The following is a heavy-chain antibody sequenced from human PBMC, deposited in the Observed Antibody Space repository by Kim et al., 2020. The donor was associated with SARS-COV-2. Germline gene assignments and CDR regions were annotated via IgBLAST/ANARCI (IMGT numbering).Heavy chain of an antibody. CDR1: GGTFSSYA. CDR2: IIPIFGTA. D-gene: IGHD2-2*01. J-gene: IGHJ6*02. V-gene: IGHV1-69*13. Sequence: SVKVSCKASGGTFSSYAISWVRQAPGQGLEWMGGIIPIFGTANYAQKFQGRVTITADESTSTAYMELSSLRSEDTAVYYCASFVLSSSTSTDDWGQGTTVTVSS. CDR3: ASFVLSSSTSTDD.